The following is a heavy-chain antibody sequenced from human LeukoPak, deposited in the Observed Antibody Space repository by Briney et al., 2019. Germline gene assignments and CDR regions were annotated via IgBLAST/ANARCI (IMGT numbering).Heavy chain of an antibody. J-gene: IGHJ6*03. CDR1: GGSISSYY. CDR2: IYYSGST. D-gene: IGHD6-13*01. CDR3: ARDGTPGSSWSYYYYYYMDV. V-gene: IGHV4-59*01. Sequence: SETLSLTCTVSGGSISSYYWSWIRQPPGEGLEWLGYIYYSGSTNYNPSLKSRVTISVDTSKNQFSLKLSSVTAADTAVYYCARDGTPGSSWSYYYYYYMDVWGKGTTVTVSS.